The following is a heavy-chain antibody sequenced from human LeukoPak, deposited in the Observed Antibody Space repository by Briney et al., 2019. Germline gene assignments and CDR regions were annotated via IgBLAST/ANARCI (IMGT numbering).Heavy chain of an antibody. CDR1: GLSLSTSGVG. D-gene: IGHD1-14*01. CDR2: IYWDDDK. CDR3: AHNKKGRAPGMFDY. V-gene: IGHV2-5*02. Sequence: ESGPTLVKPTQTLTLTCTFSGLSLSTSGVGVGWIRQPPGKALEWLSLIYWDDDKRYSPSLRTRLTITKDTSKNQVVITMNNMDPVDTATYYCAHNKKGRAPGMFDYWGQGTLVTVSS. J-gene: IGHJ4*02.